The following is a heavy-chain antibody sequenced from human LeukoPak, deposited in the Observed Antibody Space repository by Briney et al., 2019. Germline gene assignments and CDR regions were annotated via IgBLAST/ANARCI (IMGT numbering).Heavy chain of an antibody. Sequence: PGGSLRLSCAASGFTVSSNYMSWVRQAPGKGLEWVSVIYSGGSTYYADSVKGRFTISRDNAKNTLYLRMNSLRVEDTAVYYCARGRPHGNDYWGQGTLVTVSS. CDR2: IYSGGST. J-gene: IGHJ4*02. CDR3: ARGRPHGNDY. CDR1: GFTVSSNY. D-gene: IGHD4-23*01. V-gene: IGHV3-53*01.